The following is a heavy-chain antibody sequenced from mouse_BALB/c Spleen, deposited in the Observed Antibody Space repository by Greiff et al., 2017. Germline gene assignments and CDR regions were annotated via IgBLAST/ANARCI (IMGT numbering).Heavy chain of an antibody. D-gene: IGHD1-1*01. CDR3: ARDPLYYYGSSYDPFYAMDY. V-gene: IGHV14-3*02. CDR1: GFNIKDTY. CDR2: IDPANGNT. Sequence: VQLKQSGAELVKPGASVKLSCTASGFNIKDTYMHWVKQRPEQGLEWIGRIDPANGNTKYDPKFQGKATITADTSSNTAYLQLSSLTSEDTAVYYCARDPLYYYGSSYDPFYAMDYWGQGTSVTVSS. J-gene: IGHJ4*01.